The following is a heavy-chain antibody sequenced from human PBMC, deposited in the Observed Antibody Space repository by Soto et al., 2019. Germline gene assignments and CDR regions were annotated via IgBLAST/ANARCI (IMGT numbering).Heavy chain of an antibody. CDR3: ARRNWGSDGVDV. V-gene: IGHV4-39*01. CDR2: IFFSGST. J-gene: IGHJ6*02. D-gene: IGHD7-27*01. CDR1: GASISENNYY. Sequence: PSETLSLTCIVSGASISENNYYWGWIRQPPGKGLEWIGSIFFSGSTQSNEPLKSRVTLSVDTSKNQFSLKLSSVTAADTAVYYCARRNWGSDGVDVWGQGTAVTVSS.